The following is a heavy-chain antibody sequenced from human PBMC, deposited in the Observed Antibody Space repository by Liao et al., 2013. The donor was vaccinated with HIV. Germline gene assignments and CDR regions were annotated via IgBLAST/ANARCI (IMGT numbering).Heavy chain of an antibody. Sequence: QVQLQQWGAGLLKPSETLSLTCAVYGGSLSGYYGTWIRQPPGKGRGVDWGKSVIVEAPPTTRPSRVDSPYQWTRPRISSPSKLSSVTAADTAVYYCARGGRRDYYSRSDYYYYYMDVWGERDHGHRLL. V-gene: IGHV4-34*01. J-gene: IGHJ6*03. CDR3: ARGGRRDYYSRSDYYYYYMDV. D-gene: IGHD4-17*01. CDR1: GGSLSGYY. CDR2: SVIVEAP.